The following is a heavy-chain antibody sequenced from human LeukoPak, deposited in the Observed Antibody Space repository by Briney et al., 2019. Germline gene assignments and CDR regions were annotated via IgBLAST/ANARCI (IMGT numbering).Heavy chain of an antibody. J-gene: IGHJ4*02. Sequence: PGGSLRLSCAASGFTFSSYGMHWVRQAPGKGLEWVAVIWYDGSNEYFADSVKGRFTISRDNSKNTAFLQMNSLRVEDTAVYYCARADAYSSSWPFDYWGQGTLVTVSS. CDR3: ARADAYSSSWPFDY. CDR2: IWYDGSNE. V-gene: IGHV3-33*01. CDR1: GFTFSSYG. D-gene: IGHD6-13*01.